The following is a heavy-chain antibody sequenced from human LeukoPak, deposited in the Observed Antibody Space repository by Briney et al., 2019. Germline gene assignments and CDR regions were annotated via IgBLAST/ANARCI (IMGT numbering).Heavy chain of an antibody. CDR2: IIGDGTRT. Sequence: PGGSLRLSCAASGFSFSYYWMHWVRHGSGKGPVWVSRIIGDGTRTDYADSVKGRFTISRDNAKSTLYLQMNSLTVEDTAVYYCSRRYFDLWGRGTLVTVSS. V-gene: IGHV3-74*01. CDR3: SRRYFDL. J-gene: IGHJ2*01. CDR1: GFSFSYYW.